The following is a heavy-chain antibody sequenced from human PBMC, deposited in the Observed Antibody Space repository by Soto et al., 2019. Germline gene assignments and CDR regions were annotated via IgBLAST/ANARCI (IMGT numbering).Heavy chain of an antibody. CDR2: IDPSDSYT. CDR3: AYRGYSSSWYDPYYGMDV. V-gene: IGHV5-10-1*01. Sequence: GASLKISCKGSGYSFTSYWISWVRQMPGKGLEGMGRIDPSDSYTNYSPSFQGHGTISADKSISTAYLQWSSQKASDTAMYYCAYRGYSSSWYDPYYGMDVWGQGTTVTASS. CDR1: GYSFTSYW. D-gene: IGHD6-13*01. J-gene: IGHJ6*02.